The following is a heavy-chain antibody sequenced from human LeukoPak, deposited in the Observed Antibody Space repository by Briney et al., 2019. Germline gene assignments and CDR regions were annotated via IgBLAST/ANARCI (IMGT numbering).Heavy chain of an antibody. Sequence: PGGSLRLSCEASGFTFSSYAMAWVRQAPGKGLEWLSYITSSSNINYADSVKGRFTISRDNAKNSLYLQMNSLRDEDTAVYYCARSANQGVHEFDPWGQGTLVTVSS. J-gene: IGHJ5*02. CDR2: ITSSSNI. V-gene: IGHV3-48*02. CDR3: ARSANQGVHEFDP. CDR1: GFTFSSYA. D-gene: IGHD1-14*01.